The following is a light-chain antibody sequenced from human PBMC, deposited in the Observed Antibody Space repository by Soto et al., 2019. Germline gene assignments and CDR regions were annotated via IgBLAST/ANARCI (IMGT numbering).Light chain of an antibody. CDR2: AAS. J-gene: IGKJ5*01. CDR1: QTITTW. V-gene: IGKV1-33*01. Sequence: DIRVTQSPPTLSASVGYRFTITCRASQTITTWMAWYQQKPGKAPKLLLSAASNLETGDPLRFSGSGSGTDFAFIISSLQPEDVATYFCQQYGSLPITFGQGTRREIK. CDR3: QQYGSLPIT.